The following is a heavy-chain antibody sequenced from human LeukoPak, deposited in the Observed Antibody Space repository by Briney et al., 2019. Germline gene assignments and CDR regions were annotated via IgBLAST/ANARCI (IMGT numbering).Heavy chain of an antibody. D-gene: IGHD1-20*01. Sequence: ASVKVSCKAFGGTFSSYAISWVRQAPGQGLEWMGRIIPILGIANYAQKFQGRVTITADKSTSTAYMELSSLRSEDTAVYYCATKFGDITGTTSNWFDPWGQGTLVTVSS. CDR2: IIPILGIA. J-gene: IGHJ5*02. CDR3: ATKFGDITGTTSNWFDP. CDR1: GGTFSSYA. V-gene: IGHV1-69*04.